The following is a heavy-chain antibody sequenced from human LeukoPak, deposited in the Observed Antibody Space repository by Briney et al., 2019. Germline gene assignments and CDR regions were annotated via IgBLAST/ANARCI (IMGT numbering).Heavy chain of an antibody. CDR1: GYTFTSYA. J-gene: IGHJ5*02. CDR2: ISAYNGYT. D-gene: IGHD5-24*01. CDR3: ARALARDVYNISWFDP. V-gene: IGHV1-18*01. Sequence: ASVKVSCKASGYTFTSYAISWVRQAPGQGREWMGWISAYNGYTNYAQNLQGRVTMTTDTSTSTAYMELTSLRSDDTAVYYCARALARDVYNISWFDPWGQGTLVTVSS.